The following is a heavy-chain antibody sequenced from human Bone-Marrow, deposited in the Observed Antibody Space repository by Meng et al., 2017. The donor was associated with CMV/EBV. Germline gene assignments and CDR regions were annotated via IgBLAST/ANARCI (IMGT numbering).Heavy chain of an antibody. J-gene: IGHJ6*02. CDR2: ISAYNGNT. Sequence: ASVKVSCKGSGYTFSRYGISWVRQAPGQGLEWMGWISAYNGNTNFAQKLQGRVTMTTDTSTSTAYLELRSLRSDDAAVYYCARDPDCSSTSCYTSSYGMDVWGQGATVTVSS. CDR3: ARDPDCSSTSCYTSSYGMDV. CDR1: GYTFSRYG. D-gene: IGHD2-2*02. V-gene: IGHV1-18*01.